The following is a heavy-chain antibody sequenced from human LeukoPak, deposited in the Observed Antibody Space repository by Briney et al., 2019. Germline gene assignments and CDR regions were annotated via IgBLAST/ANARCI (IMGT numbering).Heavy chain of an antibody. CDR3: ASGSGYSSSWSDY. CDR2: IYFSGST. V-gene: IGHV4-39*01. Sequence: SETLSLTCTVSGGSISSYYWGWIRQPPGKGLEWIGSIYFSGSTYYNPSLKSRVTISVDTSKNQFSLKLSSVTAADTAVYYCASGSGYSSSWSDYWGQGTLVTVSS. CDR1: GGSISSYY. J-gene: IGHJ4*02. D-gene: IGHD6-13*01.